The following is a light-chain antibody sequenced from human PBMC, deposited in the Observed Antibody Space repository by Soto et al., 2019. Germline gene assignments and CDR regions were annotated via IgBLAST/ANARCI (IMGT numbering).Light chain of an antibody. V-gene: IGLV2-14*01. CDR1: SSDVGGYNY. CDR2: DVS. Sequence: QSALTQPASVSVSPGQSITISCTGTSSDVGGYNYVSWYQQHPGKAPKLMIYDVSNRPSGVSNRFSGSKSGNTASLTISGLQAEDEADYYCSSYTGSSTSVVFGGGTQLTVL. J-gene: IGLJ2*01. CDR3: SSYTGSSTSVV.